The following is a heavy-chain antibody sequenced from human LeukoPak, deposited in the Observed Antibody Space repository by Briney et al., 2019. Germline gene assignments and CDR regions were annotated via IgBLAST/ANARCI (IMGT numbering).Heavy chain of an antibody. J-gene: IGHJ4*02. CDR3: ARQDYDSSGYYSLNYFDY. CDR1: GGSISSSTYY. D-gene: IGHD3-22*01. CDR2: IYYSGST. V-gene: IGHV4-39*01. Sequence: PSETLSLTCTVSGGSISSSTYYWGWIRQPPGKGPEWIVSIYYSGSTYYNPSLKSRVTISVDTSKNHFSLKLSSVTAADTAVYYCARQDYDSSGYYSLNYFDYWGQGTLVTVSS.